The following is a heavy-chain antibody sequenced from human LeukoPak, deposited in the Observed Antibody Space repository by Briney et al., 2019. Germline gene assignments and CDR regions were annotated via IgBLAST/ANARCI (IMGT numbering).Heavy chain of an antibody. CDR3: ARGGIAVAFSHFDY. Sequence: GGSLRLSCAASGFTFSSYSMNWVRQAPGKGLEWVSSISSSSSYIYYADSVKGRFTISRDNAKNSLYLQMNSLRAEDTAVYYCARGGIAVAFSHFDYWGQGTLVTVSS. D-gene: IGHD6-19*01. V-gene: IGHV3-21*01. CDR1: GFTFSSYS. CDR2: ISSSSSYI. J-gene: IGHJ4*02.